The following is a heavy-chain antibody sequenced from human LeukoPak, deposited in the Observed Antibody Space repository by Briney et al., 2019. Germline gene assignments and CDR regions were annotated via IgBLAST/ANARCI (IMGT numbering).Heavy chain of an antibody. CDR1: GFTFGSYG. CDR3: AKDSVNTTYSSSWYGYYYYYYGMDV. D-gene: IGHD6-13*01. Sequence: GSLRLSCAASGFTFGSYGMHWVRQAPGKGLEWVAVISYDGSNKYYADSVKGRFTISRDNSKNTLYLQMNSLRAEDTAVYYCAKDSVNTTYSSSWYGYYYYYYGMDVWGQGTTVTVSS. J-gene: IGHJ6*02. V-gene: IGHV3-30*18. CDR2: ISYDGSNK.